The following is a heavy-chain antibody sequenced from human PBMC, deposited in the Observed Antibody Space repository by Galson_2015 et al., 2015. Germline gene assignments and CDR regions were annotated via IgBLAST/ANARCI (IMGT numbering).Heavy chain of an antibody. J-gene: IGHJ6*02. CDR1: GGSFSGYY. V-gene: IGHV4-34*01. CDR2: INHSGST. D-gene: IGHD3-3*01. Sequence: ETLSLTCAVYGGSFSGYYWSWIRQPPGKGLEWIGEINHSGSTNYNPSLKSRVTISVDTSKNQFSLKLSSVTAADTAVYYCARVHPITIFGVVSLYYYYGMDVWGQGTTVTVPS. CDR3: ARVHPITIFGVVSLYYYYGMDV.